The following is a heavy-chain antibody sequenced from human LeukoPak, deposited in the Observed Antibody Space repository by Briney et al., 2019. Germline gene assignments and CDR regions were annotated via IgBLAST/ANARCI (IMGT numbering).Heavy chain of an antibody. CDR2: ISYDGSNK. D-gene: IGHD1-26*01. V-gene: IGHV3-30-3*01. Sequence: GGSLRLSCAASGFTFSSYAMHWVRQAPGKGLEWVAVISYDGSNKYYADSVKGRFTISRDNSKNTLYLQMNSLRAEDTAVYYCAGSGSYYFDYWGQGTLVTVSS. J-gene: IGHJ4*02. CDR3: AGSGSYYFDY. CDR1: GFTFSSYA.